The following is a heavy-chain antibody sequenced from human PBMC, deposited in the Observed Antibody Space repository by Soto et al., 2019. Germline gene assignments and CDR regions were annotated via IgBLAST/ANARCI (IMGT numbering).Heavy chain of an antibody. J-gene: IGHJ6*02. D-gene: IGHD5-18*01. Sequence: QVQLVQSGAEVKKPGSSVKISCKASGGTFSSYAISWVRQAPGQGLEWMGGIIPIFGTANYAQKFQGRVTITEDESSSTAYMELSSLRSEDTAVYYCATQGLPNYYDYGMDVWGQGTTVTVSS. CDR2: IIPIFGTA. V-gene: IGHV1-69*12. CDR1: GGTFSSYA. CDR3: ATQGLPNYYDYGMDV.